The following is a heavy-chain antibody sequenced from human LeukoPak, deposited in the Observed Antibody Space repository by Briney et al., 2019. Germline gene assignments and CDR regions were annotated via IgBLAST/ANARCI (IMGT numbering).Heavy chain of an antibody. CDR1: GYTFTGYY. D-gene: IGHD1-14*01. CDR2: INPNSGGT. CDR3: ARVGRDRARYYYYYYMDV. V-gene: IGHV1-2*02. Sequence: GASVKVSCKASGYTFTGYYMRWVRQAPGQGLEWMGWINPNSGGTNYAQKFQGRVTMTRDTSISTAYMELSGLRSDDTAVYYCARVGRDRARYYYYYYMDVWGKGTTVTVSS. J-gene: IGHJ6*03.